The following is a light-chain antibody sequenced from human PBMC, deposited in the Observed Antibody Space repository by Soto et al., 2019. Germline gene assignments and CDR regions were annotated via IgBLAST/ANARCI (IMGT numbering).Light chain of an antibody. CDR1: SGHNHYA. J-gene: IGLJ2*01. CDR3: QTWGTGIQV. Sequence: QSVLTQSPSASASLGASVKLTCTLSSGHNHYAIAWHQQQPEKGPRYLMKLNSDGSHSKGDGIPDRFSGSSSGAERYLTISSLQSEDEADYYCQTWGTGIQVFGGGTKLTVL. V-gene: IGLV4-69*01. CDR2: LNSDGSH.